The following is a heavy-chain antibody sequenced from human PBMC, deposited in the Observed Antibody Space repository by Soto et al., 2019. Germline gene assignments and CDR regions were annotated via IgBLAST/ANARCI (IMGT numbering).Heavy chain of an antibody. CDR1: GGSISSGDYY. CDR3: ASGYYYDSSGYLNPYYYYGMDV. Sequence: SETLSLTCTVSGGSISSGDYYWSWIRQPPGKGLEWIGYIYYSGSTYYNPSLKSRVTISVDTSKNQFSLKLSSVTAADTAVYYCASGYYYDSSGYLNPYYYYGMDVWGQGTTVTVSS. D-gene: IGHD3-22*01. CDR2: IYYSGST. V-gene: IGHV4-30-4*01. J-gene: IGHJ6*02.